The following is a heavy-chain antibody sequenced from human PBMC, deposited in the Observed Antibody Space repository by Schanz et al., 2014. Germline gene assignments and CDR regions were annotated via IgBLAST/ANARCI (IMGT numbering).Heavy chain of an antibody. CDR1: EFSFSSFG. CDR2: ISGSGGST. Sequence: DVQLVDSGGGLVQPGGSLRLSCAASEFSFSSFGMNWVRQAPGKGLEWVSAISGSGGSTYYADSVKGRFTISRDNSKNTLYLQMNSLRAEDTAVYYCAKDHAGSDILTALGNWGQGTLVTVSS. V-gene: IGHV3-23*04. CDR3: AKDHAGSDILTALGN. D-gene: IGHD3-9*01. J-gene: IGHJ4*02.